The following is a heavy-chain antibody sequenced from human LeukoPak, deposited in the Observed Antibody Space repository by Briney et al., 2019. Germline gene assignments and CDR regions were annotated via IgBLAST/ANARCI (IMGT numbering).Heavy chain of an antibody. CDR1: GYTFTSYG. J-gene: IGHJ4*02. CDR2: ISAYNGNT. D-gene: IGHD1-14*01. V-gene: IGHV1-18*01. CDR3: ARDPNRYAVAHPFEY. Sequence: GASVKVSCKASGYTFTSYGISWVGQAPGQGLEWMGWISAYNGNTNYAQKFQGRVTMTTDTSTGTAYMELRSLRSDDTAVYYCARDPNRYAVAHPFEYWGQGTLVTVSS.